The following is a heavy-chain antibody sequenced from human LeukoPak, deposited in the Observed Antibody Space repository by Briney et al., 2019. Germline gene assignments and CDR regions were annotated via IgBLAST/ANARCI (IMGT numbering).Heavy chain of an antibody. CDR3: VSSSWYTPDY. J-gene: IGHJ4*02. V-gene: IGHV3-30*02. CDR1: GFTFTSFG. Sequence: GGSLRLSCAASGFTFTSFGMQWVRQTPGKGLEWVAFIRNDGDVIYYADSVKGRFTISRDNSKSTVSLQLNSLRAEDTAVYYCVSSSWYTPDYWGQGTLVTVSS. D-gene: IGHD6-13*01. CDR2: IRNDGDVI.